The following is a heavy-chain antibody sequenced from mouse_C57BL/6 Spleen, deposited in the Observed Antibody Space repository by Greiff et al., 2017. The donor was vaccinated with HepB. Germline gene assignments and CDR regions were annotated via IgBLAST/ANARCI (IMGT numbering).Heavy chain of an antibody. CDR2: INPNNGGT. Sequence: EVQLQQSGPELVKPGASVKISCKASGYTFTDYYMNWVKQSHGKSLEWIGDINPNNGGTSYNQKFKGKATLTVDKSSSTAYMVLRSLTSEDSAVYYCASAYDYGGFAYWGQGTLVTVSA. J-gene: IGHJ3*01. CDR3: ASAYDYGGFAY. CDR1: GYTFTDYY. V-gene: IGHV1-26*01. D-gene: IGHD2-4*01.